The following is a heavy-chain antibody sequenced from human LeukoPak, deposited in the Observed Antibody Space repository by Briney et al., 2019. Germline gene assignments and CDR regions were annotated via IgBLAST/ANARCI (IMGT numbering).Heavy chain of an antibody. CDR2: INPNSGGT. CDR3: ARIVRYSSGWTSFDY. D-gene: IGHD6-19*01. Sequence: ASVKVSCKASGYTFTCYYMHWVRQAPGQGLEWMGRINPNSGGTNYAQKFQGRVTMTRDTSISTAYMELSRLRSDDTAVYYCARIVRYSSGWTSFDYWGQGTLVTVSS. CDR1: GYTFTCYY. V-gene: IGHV1-2*06. J-gene: IGHJ4*02.